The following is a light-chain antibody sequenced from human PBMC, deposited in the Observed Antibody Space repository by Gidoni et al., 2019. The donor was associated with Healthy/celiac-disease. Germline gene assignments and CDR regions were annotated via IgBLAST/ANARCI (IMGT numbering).Light chain of an antibody. CDR2: LGS. J-gene: IGKJ5*01. V-gene: IGKV2-28*01. Sequence: DIVMTQSPLSLPVTPGEPASISCRSSQSLLHSNGYNSLDWYLQKPGQSPQLLIDLGSNRASGVPDRCSGSGSGTDFTLKISRVEAEDVGVYYCMQALQTPITFGQGTRLEIK. CDR1: QSLLHSNGYNS. CDR3: MQALQTPIT.